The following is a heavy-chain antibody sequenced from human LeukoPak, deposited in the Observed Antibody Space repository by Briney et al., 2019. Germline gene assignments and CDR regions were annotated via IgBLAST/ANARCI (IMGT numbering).Heavy chain of an antibody. D-gene: IGHD3-22*01. J-gene: IGHJ4*02. Sequence: PGGSLRLSCAASGFTFSSYSMNWVRQAPGKGLEWVSSISSSSSYIYYADSVKGRFTISRDNAKNSLYLQMNSLRAEDTAVYYCARETPYYDRNSYYSPFDDWGQGTLVTVSS. V-gene: IGHV3-21*01. CDR3: ARETPYYDRNSYYSPFDD. CDR1: GFTFSSYS. CDR2: ISSSSSYI.